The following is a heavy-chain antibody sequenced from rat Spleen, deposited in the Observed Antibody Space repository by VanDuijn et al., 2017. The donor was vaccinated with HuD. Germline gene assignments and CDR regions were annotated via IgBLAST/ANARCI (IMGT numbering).Heavy chain of an antibody. CDR1: GFTFNNYW. CDR3: TRDYYDGSYYWDY. J-gene: IGHJ2*01. Sequence: EVQLVESGGSLVQPGRSLKLSCVASGFTFNNYWMTWIRQAPGKGLEWVASITNAAGKVYYPDSVKGRFTISRDTAQNTLYLQMNSPRSEDTATYYCTRDYYDGSYYWDYWGQGVMVTVSS. V-gene: IGHV5-31*01. CDR2: ITNAAGKV. D-gene: IGHD1-12*02.